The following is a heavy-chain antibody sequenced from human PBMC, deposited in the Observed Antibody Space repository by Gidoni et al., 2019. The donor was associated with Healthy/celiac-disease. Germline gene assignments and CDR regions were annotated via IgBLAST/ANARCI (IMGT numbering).Heavy chain of an antibody. CDR1: GFPFSSYE. Sequence: VQLVEFGGGLVQPGGSLRLSCAASGFPFSSYEINWVRPAPGKGLEWVSYISSSGSTIYYAYSVKGRFTISKDNAKNSLYLQMNSLRAEDTAVYYCARATYGSGSYLYYGMNVWGQGTTVTVSS. CDR2: ISSSGSTI. D-gene: IGHD3-10*01. J-gene: IGHJ6*02. V-gene: IGHV3-48*03. CDR3: ARATYGSGSYLYYGMNV.